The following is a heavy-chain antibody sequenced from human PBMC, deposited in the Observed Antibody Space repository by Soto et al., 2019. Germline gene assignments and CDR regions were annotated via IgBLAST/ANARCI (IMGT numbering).Heavy chain of an antibody. Sequence: QVQLVQSGAEVKKPGSSVKVSCKASGGTFSSYAISWVRQAPGQGLEWRGGIIPIFGTANYAQKFQGRVTITADESTSTAYMELSSLRSEDTAVYYCAEQTLYSYGLLYGMDVWGQGTTVTVSS. J-gene: IGHJ6*02. V-gene: IGHV1-69*01. CDR1: GGTFSSYA. D-gene: IGHD5-18*01. CDR3: AEQTLYSYGLLYGMDV. CDR2: IIPIFGTA.